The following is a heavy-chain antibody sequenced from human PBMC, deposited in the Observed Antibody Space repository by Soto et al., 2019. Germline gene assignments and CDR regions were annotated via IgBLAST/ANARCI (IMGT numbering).Heavy chain of an antibody. D-gene: IGHD6-19*01. CDR2: IYYSGST. J-gene: IGHJ4*02. V-gene: IGHV4-59*01. CDR1: GGPISSYY. CDR3: VRGSSGWPPLLEY. Sequence: QVQLQESGPGLVKPSETLSLNCTVSGGPISSYYWSWIRQSPGKGLEWIGYIYYSGSTNYNPSLKSRVTISVNTSKNQFSLELSSVTAADTAVYYCVRGSSGWPPLLEYWGQGTLVTVSS.